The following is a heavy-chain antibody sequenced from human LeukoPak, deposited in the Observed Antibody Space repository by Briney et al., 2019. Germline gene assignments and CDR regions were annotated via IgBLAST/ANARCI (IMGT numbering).Heavy chain of an antibody. J-gene: IGHJ4*02. Sequence: GGSLRLSCSASGFTFSDYDMNWIRQAPGKGLEWVSYIRSDGSTIYDADSVKGRFFISRDNARNSLYLQMNSLRAEDTAAYYCAREGRGYYGDFDYWGQGTLVTVSS. CDR2: IRSDGSTI. D-gene: IGHD3-22*01. CDR3: AREGRGYYGDFDY. CDR1: GFTFSDYD. V-gene: IGHV3-11*01.